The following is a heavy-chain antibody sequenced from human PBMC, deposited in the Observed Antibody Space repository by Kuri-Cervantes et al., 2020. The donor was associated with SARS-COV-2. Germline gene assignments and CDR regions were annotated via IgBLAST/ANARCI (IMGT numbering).Heavy chain of an antibody. D-gene: IGHD2-15*01. V-gene: IGHV1-2*02. CDR2: INPNSGGT. CDR3: ARAGVVAAILG. Sequence: GGSLRLSCKASGYTFTGYYMHWVRQAPGQGLEWMGWINPNSGGTNYAQKFQGRVTMTRDTSISTAYMELSRLRSDDTAVYYCARAGVVAAILGWGQGTLVTVSS. J-gene: IGHJ4*02. CDR1: GYTFTGYY.